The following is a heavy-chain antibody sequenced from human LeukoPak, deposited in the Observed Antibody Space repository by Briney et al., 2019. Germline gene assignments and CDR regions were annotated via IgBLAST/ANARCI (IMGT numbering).Heavy chain of an antibody. J-gene: IGHJ3*02. CDR1: GFTVSSNY. V-gene: IGHV3-66*01. Sequence: PGGSLRLSCAASGFTVSSNYMSWVRQAPGKGLEWVSVIYSGGSTYYADSVKGRFTISRDNSKNTLYLQMNSLRAEDTAVYYCARTYYYDSSGYYGQEDAFDIWGQGTMVTVSS. CDR3: ARTYYYDSSGYYGQEDAFDI. CDR2: IYSGGST. D-gene: IGHD3-22*01.